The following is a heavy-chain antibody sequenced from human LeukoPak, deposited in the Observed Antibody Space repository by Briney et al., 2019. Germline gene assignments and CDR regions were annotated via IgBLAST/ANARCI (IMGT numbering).Heavy chain of an antibody. D-gene: IGHD5/OR15-5a*01. V-gene: IGHV3-7*04. CDR1: GFTFSDYY. J-gene: IGHJ4*02. Sequence: GGSLRLSCAASGFTFSDYYMSWIRQAPGKGLQWVANINQDGSDIYYADSVEGRFTISRDNAKNSLYLQMNSLRAQDTAIYYCARGRVYDSATLRDFDDWGQGSLVTVSS. CDR3: ARGRVYDSATLRDFDD. CDR2: INQDGSDI.